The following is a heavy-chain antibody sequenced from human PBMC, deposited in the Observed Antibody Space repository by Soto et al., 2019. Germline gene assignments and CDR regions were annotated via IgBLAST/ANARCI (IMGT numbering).Heavy chain of an antibody. V-gene: IGHV4-39*01. CDR1: GGSISSSSYY. CDR3: AREDSSSWLNWFDP. CDR2: IYYSGST. D-gene: IGHD6-13*01. Sequence: QLQLQESGPGLVKPSETLSLTCTVSGGSISSSSYYWGWIRQPPGKGLEWIGSIYYSGSTYYNPSLRSRVPISVDTSKNQFSLQLSSVTAADTAVYYCAREDSSSWLNWFDPWGQGTLVTVSS. J-gene: IGHJ5*02.